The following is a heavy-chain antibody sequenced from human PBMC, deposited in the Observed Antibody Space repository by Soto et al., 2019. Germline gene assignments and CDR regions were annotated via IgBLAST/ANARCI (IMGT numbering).Heavy chain of an antibody. CDR3: ARHWDRAVAGYPIPFPFDWYFHL. CDR2: IDYSGST. V-gene: IGHV4-39*01. CDR1: GGSISSSSYY. D-gene: IGHD6-19*01. J-gene: IGHJ2*01. Sequence: QLQLQVSFQGLVKPTETRSLTCTGSGGSISSSSYYWGGIRQPPGKGLVWIVSIDYSGSTYDNPSLKSRVTISVDTSKIQCCLTLSFVSAGDTAVYSCARHWDRAVAGYPIPFPFDWYFHLWGRGALVTVS.